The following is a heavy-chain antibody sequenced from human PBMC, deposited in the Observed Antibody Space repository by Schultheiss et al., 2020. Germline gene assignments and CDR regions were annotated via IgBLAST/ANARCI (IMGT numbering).Heavy chain of an antibody. J-gene: IGHJ4*02. CDR1: GGSISSSSYY. D-gene: IGHD6-13*01. CDR3: ASQGPPFDSSSWY. Sequence: SETLSLTCTVSGGSISSSSYYWGWIRQPPGKGLEWIGSIYYSGSTYYNPSLKSRVTISVDTSKNQFSLKLSSVTAADTAVYYCASQGPPFDSSSWYWCQGTLVTVSS. CDR2: IYYSGST. V-gene: IGHV4-39*01.